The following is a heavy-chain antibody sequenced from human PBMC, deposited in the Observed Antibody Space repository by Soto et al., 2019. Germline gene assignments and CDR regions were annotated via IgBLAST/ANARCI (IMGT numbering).Heavy chain of an antibody. J-gene: IGHJ4*02. D-gene: IGHD3-22*01. V-gene: IGHV4-30-4*01. CDR1: GGSISSGDYY. Sequence: SETLSLTCPVSGGSISSGDYYWSWIRQPPGKGLEWIGYIYYSGSTYYNPSLKSRVTISVDTSKNQFSLKLSSVTAADTAVYYCARLGGYYQALDSWGQGTLVTVSS. CDR2: IYYSGST. CDR3: ARLGGYYQALDS.